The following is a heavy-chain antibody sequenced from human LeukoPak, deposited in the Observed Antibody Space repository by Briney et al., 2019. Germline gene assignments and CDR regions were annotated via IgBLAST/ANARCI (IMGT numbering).Heavy chain of an antibody. CDR2: ISGSGAGT. V-gene: IGHV3-23*01. D-gene: IGHD2-15*01. CDR1: GFTFSTFA. J-gene: IGHJ6*02. Sequence: GGSLRLSCAASGFTFSTFAMTWVRQGPGKGLEWVSSISGSGAGTYYADSVKGRFTISRDNAKNTLYLQMNSPRAEDTAVYYCARDLLLPPHYYYYYGMNVWGQGTTVTVSS. CDR3: ARDLLLPPHYYYYYGMNV.